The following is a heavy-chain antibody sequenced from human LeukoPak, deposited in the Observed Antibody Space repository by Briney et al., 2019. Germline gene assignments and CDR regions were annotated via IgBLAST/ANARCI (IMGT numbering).Heavy chain of an antibody. D-gene: IGHD4-17*01. J-gene: IGHJ1*01. CDR3: ARDMGDYEKYFQH. V-gene: IGHV1-3*01. Sequence: ASVKVSCKASGYTFTSYAMHWVRQAPGQRLEWMGWINAGNGNTKYSQKFQGRVTITRDTSASTAYMELSSLRSEDTAVYYCARDMGDYEKYFQHWGQGTLVTVSS. CDR1: GYTFTSYA. CDR2: INAGNGNT.